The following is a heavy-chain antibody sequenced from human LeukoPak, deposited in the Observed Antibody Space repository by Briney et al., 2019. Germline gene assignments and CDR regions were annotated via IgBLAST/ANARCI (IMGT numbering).Heavy chain of an antibody. Sequence: PGRSLRLSCAASGFTFDDYAMHWVRQAPGKGLEWVSGISWNSGSIGYADSVKGRFTISRDNVKNSLYLQMNSLRAEDMALYYCAKGRGSGSLDYWGQGTLVTVSS. J-gene: IGHJ4*02. D-gene: IGHD6-19*01. CDR1: GFTFDDYA. V-gene: IGHV3-9*03. CDR3: AKGRGSGSLDY. CDR2: ISWNSGSI.